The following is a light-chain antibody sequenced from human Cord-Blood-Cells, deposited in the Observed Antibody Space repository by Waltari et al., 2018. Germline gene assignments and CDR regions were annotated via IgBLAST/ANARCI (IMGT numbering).Light chain of an antibody. Sequence: EIVLTQSPATLSLSPGERATLSCRASQSVSSYFAWYQQNKRQPPRLLIYDASNSATGITAGLISSGACANFSLPISSLVAEDFAVDYYHQHNSRPPLTFGQGTKVEIK. CDR2: DAS. CDR1: QSVSSY. CDR3: HQHNSRPPLT. J-gene: IGKJ1*01. V-gene: IGKV3-11*01.